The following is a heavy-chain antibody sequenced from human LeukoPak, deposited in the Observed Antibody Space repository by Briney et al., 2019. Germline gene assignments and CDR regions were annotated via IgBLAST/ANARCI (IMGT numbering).Heavy chain of an antibody. CDR1: GFTFSSYS. J-gene: IGHJ4*02. D-gene: IGHD2-2*02. CDR2: ISSSSSYI. V-gene: IGHV3-21*01. CDR3: ARENHVPAAIRSYYFDY. Sequence: PGGSLRLSCAAPGFTFSSYSMNWVRQAPGKGLEWVSSISSSSSYIYYADSVKGRFTISRDNAKNSLYLQMNSLRAEDTAVYYCARENHVPAAIRSYYFDYWGQGTLVTVSS.